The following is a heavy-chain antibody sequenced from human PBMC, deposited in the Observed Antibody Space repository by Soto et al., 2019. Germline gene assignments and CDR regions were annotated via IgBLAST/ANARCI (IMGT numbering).Heavy chain of an antibody. V-gene: IGHV1-46*01. CDR3: ARDQFAYYDSSGPRAYGMDV. CDR1: GYTFTSYY. D-gene: IGHD3-22*01. Sequence: GASVKDSCKASGYTFTSYYMHWVRQAPGQGLEWMGIINPSGGSTSYAQKFQGRVTMTRDTSTSTVYMELSSLRSEDTAVYYCARDQFAYYDSSGPRAYGMDVWGQGTTVTVSS. CDR2: INPSGGST. J-gene: IGHJ6*02.